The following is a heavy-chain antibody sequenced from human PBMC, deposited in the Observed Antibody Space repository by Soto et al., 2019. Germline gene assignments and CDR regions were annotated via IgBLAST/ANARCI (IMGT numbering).Heavy chain of an antibody. V-gene: IGHV3-21*01. Sequence: GSLRLSCAASGFTFSSYSMNWVRQAPGKGLEWVSSISSSSSYIYYADSVKGRFTISRDNAKNSLYLQMNSLRAEDTAVYYCARAPYYDYVWGSWYYFDYWGQGTLVTVSS. CDR1: GFTFSSYS. CDR3: ARAPYYDYVWGSWYYFDY. D-gene: IGHD3-16*01. J-gene: IGHJ4*02. CDR2: ISSSSSYI.